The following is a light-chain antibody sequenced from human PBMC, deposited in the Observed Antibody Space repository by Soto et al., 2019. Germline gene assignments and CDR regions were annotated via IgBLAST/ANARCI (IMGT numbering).Light chain of an antibody. Sequence: QSALTQPASVSGSPGQSITISCTGTSSDIGGYNYVSWYQQHPGKAPKLLIYDVSPRPSGVSNRFSGSKSGNTASLTISGLQADDEADYYCSSYTSSSTLEVFGTGTKVTVL. CDR2: DVS. CDR3: SSYTSSSTLEV. J-gene: IGLJ1*01. V-gene: IGLV2-14*03. CDR1: SSDIGGYNY.